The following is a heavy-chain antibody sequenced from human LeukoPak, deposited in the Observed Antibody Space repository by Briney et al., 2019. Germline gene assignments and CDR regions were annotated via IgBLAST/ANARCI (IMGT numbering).Heavy chain of an antibody. CDR3: ARGAGWFDP. Sequence: PSQTLSLTCIVSVGSISIGVYYWSWIRQPPGKGLEWHGYIYYSGSTYYNPSLKSQVTISVDTSKNQFSLKLSSVAAADTAVYYCARGAGWFDPWGQGTLVTVSS. J-gene: IGHJ5*02. V-gene: IGHV4-30-4*01. CDR1: VGSISIGVYY. D-gene: IGHD6-19*01. CDR2: IYYSGST.